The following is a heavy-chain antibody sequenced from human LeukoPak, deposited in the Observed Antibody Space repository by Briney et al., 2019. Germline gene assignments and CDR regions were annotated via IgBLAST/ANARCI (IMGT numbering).Heavy chain of an antibody. V-gene: IGHV3-30*18. Sequence: PGGSLRLSCAASGFTLRIYDMHWVRQAPGQGLEWGAVMANDGTNEYYGDSVKGRFTISRDNSRNTLHLQMNSLRPDDTAVYYCAKSIRVIGTTALDYWGPGTLVTVSS. CDR3: AKSIRVIGTTALDY. D-gene: IGHD1-20*01. J-gene: IGHJ4*02. CDR2: MANDGTNE. CDR1: GFTLRIYD.